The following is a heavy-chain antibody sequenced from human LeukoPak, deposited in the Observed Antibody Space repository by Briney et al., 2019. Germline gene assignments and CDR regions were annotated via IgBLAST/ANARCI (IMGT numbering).Heavy chain of an antibody. CDR3: AKDGGGYFDY. CDR2: ISYDGSNK. J-gene: IGHJ4*02. D-gene: IGHD3-16*01. V-gene: IGHV3-30*18. Sequence: GGSLRLSCAASGFTFSSYAMSWVRQAPGKGLEWVAVISYDGSNKYYADSVKGRFTISRDNSKNTLYLQMNSLRAEDTAVYYCAKDGGGYFDYWGQGTLVTVSS. CDR1: GFTFSSYA.